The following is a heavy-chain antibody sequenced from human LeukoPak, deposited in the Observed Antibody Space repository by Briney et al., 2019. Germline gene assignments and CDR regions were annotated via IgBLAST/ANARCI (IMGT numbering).Heavy chain of an antibody. CDR2: IYPGDSDT. D-gene: IGHD2-2*01. J-gene: IGHJ6*02. CDR3: ARQYHLLPDGMDV. V-gene: IGHV5-51*01. Sequence: GGALQISCKGSGYSFATYWIGWVRQMPGKGLEGMGIIYPGDSDTRYSPSFQGQVTISADKSINPAYLQWSSLKASDTAMYYCARQYHLLPDGMDVWGQGTTVTVSS. CDR1: GYSFATYW.